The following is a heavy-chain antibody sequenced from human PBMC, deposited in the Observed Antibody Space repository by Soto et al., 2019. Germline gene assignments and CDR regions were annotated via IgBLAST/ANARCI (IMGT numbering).Heavy chain of an antibody. D-gene: IGHD1-26*01. CDR3: AKGGAIVAAGTRVYLYNAMDV. J-gene: IGHJ6*02. CDR2: IDPNSGDT. Sequence: XSVKVACEASVYTFTGYYVNWVRQDPGQGLEWMGWIDPNSGDTYLAQRFQGRVTMNRDTSIGTAYMELRGLTSDDTSEYYCAKGGAIVAAGTRVYLYNAMDVWGQGTTVTVSS. CDR1: VYTFTGYY. V-gene: IGHV1-2*02.